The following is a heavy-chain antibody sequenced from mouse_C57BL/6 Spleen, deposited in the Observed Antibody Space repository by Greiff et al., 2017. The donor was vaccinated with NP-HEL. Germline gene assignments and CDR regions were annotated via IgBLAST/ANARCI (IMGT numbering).Heavy chain of an antibody. Sequence: VQVVESGAELARPGASVKMSCKASGYTFTSYTMHWVKQRPGQGLEWIGYINPSSGYTKYNQKFKDKATLTADKSSSTAYMQLSSLTSEDSAVYYCARSDYDWFAYWGQGTLVTVSA. CDR3: ARSDYDWFAY. CDR2: INPSSGYT. CDR1: GYTFTSYT. D-gene: IGHD2-4*01. J-gene: IGHJ3*01. V-gene: IGHV1-4*01.